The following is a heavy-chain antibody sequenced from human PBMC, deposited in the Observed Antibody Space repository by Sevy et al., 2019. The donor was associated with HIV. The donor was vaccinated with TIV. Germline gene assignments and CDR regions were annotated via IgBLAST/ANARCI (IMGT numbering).Heavy chain of an antibody. V-gene: IGHV1-3*01. D-gene: IGHD1-1*01. CDR1: GYNFIFYA. CDR2: INPGNGIT. J-gene: IGHJ4*02. Sequence: ASVKVSCKASGYNFIFYAVHWVRQAPGQSLEWMGWINPGNGITKYSQNFQGKVTITRDTSATSTYMELASLTSEDTSVYYCVRDVEGALKYFDSWGQGTLVTVSS. CDR3: VRDVEGALKYFDS.